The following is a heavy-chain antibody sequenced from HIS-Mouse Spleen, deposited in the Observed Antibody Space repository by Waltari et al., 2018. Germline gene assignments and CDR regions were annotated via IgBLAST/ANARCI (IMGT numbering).Heavy chain of an antibody. CDR1: GFTFSSYS. CDR2: ISSSSSYI. V-gene: IGHV3-21*01. D-gene: IGHD6-13*01. CDR3: ARIAAAGTFDY. Sequence: EVQLVESVVGLVKPGGSLRLSCAASGFTFSSYSMNWVRQAPGKGLEWVSSISSSSSYIDYADSVKGRFTISRDNAKNSLYLQMNSLRAEDTAVYYCARIAAAGTFDYWGQGTLVTVSS. J-gene: IGHJ4*02.